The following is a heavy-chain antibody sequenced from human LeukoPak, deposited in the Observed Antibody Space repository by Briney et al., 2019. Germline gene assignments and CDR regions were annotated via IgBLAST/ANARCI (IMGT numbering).Heavy chain of an antibody. Sequence: GASVKVSCKASGGTFSSYAISWVRQAPGQGLEWMGGIIPIFGTANYAQKFQGRVTITADESTSTAYMELSSLRSEDTAVYYCARDEHCSGTSCGPANWGQGTLVTVSS. D-gene: IGHD2-2*01. CDR3: ARDEHCSGTSCGPAN. CDR1: GGTFSSYA. CDR2: IIPIFGTA. J-gene: IGHJ4*02. V-gene: IGHV1-69*13.